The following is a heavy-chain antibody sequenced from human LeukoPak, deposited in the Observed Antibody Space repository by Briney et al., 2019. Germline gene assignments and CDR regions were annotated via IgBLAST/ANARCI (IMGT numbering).Heavy chain of an antibody. CDR3: ARGQCLSVDYFDY. CDR1: GFTFSSYG. CDR2: IWYDGSNK. Sequence: GGSLRLSCAASGFTFSSYGMHWVRQAPGKGLEWVAVIWYDGSNKYYADSVKGRFTISRDNSKNTLYLQMNSLRAEDTAVYYCARGQCLSVDYFDYWGQGTLVTVSS. V-gene: IGHV3-33*01. J-gene: IGHJ4*02. D-gene: IGHD6-19*01.